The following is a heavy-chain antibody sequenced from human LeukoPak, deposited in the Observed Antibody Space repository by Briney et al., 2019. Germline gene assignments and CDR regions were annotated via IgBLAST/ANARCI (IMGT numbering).Heavy chain of an antibody. CDR3: AMGPCGKEQLVGNWFDP. CDR1: GYNFANCW. CDR2: IYLGDSDT. J-gene: IGHJ5*02. Sequence: GESLKISCKGSGYNFANCWIGWVRQVPGKGLEWMGIIYLGDSDTRYSPSFQGQVTISADKSISTAYLQWSSLKASDTAMYYCAMGPCGKEQLVGNWFDPWGQGTLVTVSS. D-gene: IGHD6-13*01. V-gene: IGHV5-51*01.